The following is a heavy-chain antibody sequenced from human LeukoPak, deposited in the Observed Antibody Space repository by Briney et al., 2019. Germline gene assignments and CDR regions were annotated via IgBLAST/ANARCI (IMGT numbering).Heavy chain of an antibody. D-gene: IGHD3-22*01. CDR3: ARDHYYDSSGYYYVGYGMDV. CDR2: IWYDGSNK. Sequence: PGGSLRLSRAASGFTFSSYGMHWVRQAPGKGLEWVAVIWYDGSNKYYADSVKGRFTISRDNSKNTLYLQMNSLRAEDTAVYYCARDHYYDSSGYYYVGYGMDVWGQGTTVTVSS. CDR1: GFTFSSYG. J-gene: IGHJ6*02. V-gene: IGHV3-33*01.